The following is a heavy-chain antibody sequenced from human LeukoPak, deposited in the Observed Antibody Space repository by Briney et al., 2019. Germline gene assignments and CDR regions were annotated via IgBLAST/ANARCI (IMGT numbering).Heavy chain of an antibody. CDR2: ISNSGSTT. CDR1: GFDFSDYY. J-gene: IGHJ6*02. V-gene: IGHV3-11*01. Sequence: PGGSLRLSCAASGFDFSDYYMSWIRQAPGKGLEWVSHISNSGSTTSYANSVRGRFTISRGNAKKSLYLQMNSLRAEDTAVYYCARAGEGMDVWGQGTTVTVSS. CDR3: ARAGEGMDV.